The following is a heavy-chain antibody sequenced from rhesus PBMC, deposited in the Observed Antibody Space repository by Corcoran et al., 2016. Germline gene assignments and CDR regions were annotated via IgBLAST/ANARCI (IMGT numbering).Heavy chain of an antibody. Sequence: QVQLQGSGPGVVKPSETLSLTCAVSGGSISGYYWSWIRQPPGKGLEWIGNIDGNIAGTNYNPSLKSRVTISKGTSKIQFSLQLTSVTAADTAVYYCARGGGTAAFDYWGQGVLVTVSS. CDR1: GGSISGYY. CDR3: ARGGGTAAFDY. V-gene: IGHV4-81*01. J-gene: IGHJ4*01. CDR2: IDGNIAGT. D-gene: IGHD1-44*01.